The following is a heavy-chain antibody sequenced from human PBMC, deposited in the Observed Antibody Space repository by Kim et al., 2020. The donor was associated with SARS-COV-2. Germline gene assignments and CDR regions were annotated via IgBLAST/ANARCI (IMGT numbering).Heavy chain of an antibody. CDR1: GFTFSSYS. D-gene: IGHD6-13*01. V-gene: IGHV3-21*01. J-gene: IGHJ4*02. CDR2: ISSSSSYI. Sequence: GGSLRLSCAASGFTFSSYSMNWVRQAPGKGLEWVSSISSSSSYIYYADSVKGRFTISRDNAKNSLYLQMNSLRAEDTAVYYCARDRRPDGWYSSSWYCGYFDYWGQGTLVTVSS. CDR3: ARDRRPDGWYSSSWYCGYFDY.